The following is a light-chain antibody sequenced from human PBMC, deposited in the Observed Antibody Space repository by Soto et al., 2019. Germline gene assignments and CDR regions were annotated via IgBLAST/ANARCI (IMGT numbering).Light chain of an antibody. CDR1: QSVRTY. Sequence: EIVLTQSPATLSLSPGERATLSCRPSQSVRTYLAWYQQKPGQAPRLLIYDASNRATGIPARFSGSGSGTDFTLTISSLEPEDFAVYYCQQRSNWPPLTFGGGTKVEIK. CDR2: DAS. V-gene: IGKV3-11*01. J-gene: IGKJ4*01. CDR3: QQRSNWPPLT.